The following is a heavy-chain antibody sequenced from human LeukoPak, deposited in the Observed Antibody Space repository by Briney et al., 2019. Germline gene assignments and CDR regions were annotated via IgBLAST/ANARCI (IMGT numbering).Heavy chain of an antibody. CDR1: GYTFTSYG. CDR2: ISAYNGNT. J-gene: IGHJ4*02. Sequence: ASVKVSCKASGYTFTSYGISWVRQAPGQGLEWMGWISAYNGNTNYAQKFQGRVTMTRNTSISTAYMELSSLRSEDTAVYYCARVDTAMVSGDYWGQGTLVTVSS. D-gene: IGHD5-18*01. V-gene: IGHV1-18*01. CDR3: ARVDTAMVSGDY.